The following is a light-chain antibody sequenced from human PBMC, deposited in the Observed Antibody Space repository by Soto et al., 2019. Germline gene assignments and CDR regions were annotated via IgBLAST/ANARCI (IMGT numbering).Light chain of an antibody. CDR2: DAS. Sequence: DIQMTQSPSTLSASVGDRVTITCRASQSISSWLAWYQQKPGKAPKLLIYDASSLQSGVPSRFSGSGSGTDFTLTISSLQPEDFATYYCQQSYSTSITLGQGTRLEIK. CDR1: QSISSW. CDR3: QQSYSTSIT. J-gene: IGKJ5*01. V-gene: IGKV1-39*01.